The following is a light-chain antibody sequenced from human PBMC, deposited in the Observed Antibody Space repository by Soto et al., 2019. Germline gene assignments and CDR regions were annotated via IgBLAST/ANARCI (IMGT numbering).Light chain of an antibody. CDR3: QQYGTSPFT. CDR2: GAS. V-gene: IGKV3-20*01. CDR1: QAISSSY. Sequence: EIVLTQSPGTLSLSPGERATLSCRTSQAISSSYLAWYQQKPGQSPRLLIYGASNMATGIPDRFSGGESATDFTLTISRLEPEDFAVYYCQQYGTSPFTFGPGTKVDIK. J-gene: IGKJ3*01.